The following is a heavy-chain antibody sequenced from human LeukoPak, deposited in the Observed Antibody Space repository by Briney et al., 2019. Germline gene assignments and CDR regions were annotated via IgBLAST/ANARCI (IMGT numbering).Heavy chain of an antibody. J-gene: IGHJ6*02. CDR3: AREINYYGSGRLRTPYYGMDV. CDR1: GGTFSSYA. Sequence: ASVKVSCKASGGTFSSYAISWVRQAPGQGLEWMGRIIPILGIANYAQKFQGRVTITADKSTSTAYMELSSLRSEDTAVYYCAREINYYGSGRLRTPYYGMDVWGQGTTVTVSS. D-gene: IGHD3-10*01. V-gene: IGHV1-69*04. CDR2: IIPILGIA.